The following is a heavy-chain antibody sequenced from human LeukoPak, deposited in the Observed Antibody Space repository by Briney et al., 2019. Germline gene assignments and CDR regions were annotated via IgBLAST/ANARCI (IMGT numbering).Heavy chain of an antibody. D-gene: IGHD4-17*01. Sequence: SETLSLTCTVSGGSISSGRYYWSWIRQPAGKGLEYLGRVYASGSTNYNPSLKSRVTISVDTSKNQFSLRLSSVTAADTAIYYCARAGGYGDYINWFDPWGQGTLVTVSS. V-gene: IGHV4-61*02. J-gene: IGHJ5*02. CDR2: VYASGST. CDR1: GGSISSGRYY. CDR3: ARAGGYGDYINWFDP.